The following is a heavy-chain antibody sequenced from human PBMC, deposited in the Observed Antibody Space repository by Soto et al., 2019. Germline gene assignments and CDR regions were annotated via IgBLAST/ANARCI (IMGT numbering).Heavy chain of an antibody. D-gene: IGHD3-22*01. CDR2: VSGSGSAT. CDR3: AKVSGAHYFDNSGSPRVADY. CDR1: GFTFSTHA. J-gene: IGHJ4*02. V-gene: IGHV3-23*01. Sequence: VGSLRLPCAASGFTFSTHAMNWVRQAPGKGLEWVSAVSGSGSATHYADSVRGRFTISRDNSKNTLYLQMSSLRVEDTAIYYCAKVSGAHYFDNSGSPRVADYGGQGTMVTVS.